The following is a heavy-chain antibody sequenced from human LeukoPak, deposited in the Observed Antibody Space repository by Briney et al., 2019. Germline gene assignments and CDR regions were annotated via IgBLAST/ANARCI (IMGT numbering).Heavy chain of an antibody. J-gene: IGHJ4*02. D-gene: IGHD6-19*01. CDR3: ASLQYSSGWSTFDY. CDR2: INPSGGST. CDR1: GYTFTSYY. Sequence: VKVSCKXSGYTFTSYYMHWVRQAPGQGLEWMGIINPSGGSTSYAQKFQGRFTMTRDTSTSTVYMELSSLRSEDTAVYYCASLQYSSGWSTFDYWGQGTLVTVSS. V-gene: IGHV1-46*01.